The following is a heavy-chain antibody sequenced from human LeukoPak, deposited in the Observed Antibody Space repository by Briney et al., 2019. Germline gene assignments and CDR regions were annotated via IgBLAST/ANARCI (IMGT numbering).Heavy chain of an antibody. V-gene: IGHV1-24*01. D-gene: IGHD2-21*01. CDR3: ATNTYCGGDCYFQH. CDR2: FDPEDGET. CDR1: GYTLTELS. Sequence: ASVKVSCKVSGYTLTELSMHWVRQAPGKGLEWMGGFDPEDGETIYAQKFQGRVTMTEDTSTDTAYMELSSLRSVDTAVYYCATNTYCGGDCYFQHWGQGTLVTVSS. J-gene: IGHJ1*01.